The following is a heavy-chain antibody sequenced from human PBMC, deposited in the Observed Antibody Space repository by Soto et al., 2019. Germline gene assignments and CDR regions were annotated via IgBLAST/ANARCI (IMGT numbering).Heavy chain of an antibody. J-gene: IGHJ6*02. CDR1: GFTFSNYA. CDR2: ISFNGGST. CDR3: ARVLGSRSGGMDV. Sequence: EVQLVESGGGLVQPGGSLRLSCVASGFTFSNYAMHWVRQGPGKGLEYVSAISFNGGSTHYADSVKGRFTISRDNAKNSLYLQMNSLRAEDTALYYCARVLGSRSGGMDVWGQGTTVTVSS. V-gene: IGHV3-64*07. D-gene: IGHD2-15*01.